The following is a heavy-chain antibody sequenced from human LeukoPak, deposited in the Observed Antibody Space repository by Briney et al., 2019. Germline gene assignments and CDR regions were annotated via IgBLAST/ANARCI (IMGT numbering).Heavy chain of an antibody. CDR2: IWYDGSNK. J-gene: IGHJ6*02. V-gene: IGHV3-33*01. CDR3: ARGLNYYGMDV. CDR1: GFTFSSYG. Sequence: PGGSLRLSCAASGFTFSSYGMHWVRQAPGKGLEWVAVIWYDGSNKYYADSVKGRFTISRDNSKNTLYLQMNSLRAEDTAVYYCARGLNYYGMDVWGQGTTVTVSS.